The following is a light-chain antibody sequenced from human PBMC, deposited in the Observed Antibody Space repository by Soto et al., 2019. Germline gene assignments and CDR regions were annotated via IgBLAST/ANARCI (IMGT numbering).Light chain of an antibody. J-gene: IGKJ1*01. V-gene: IGKV3-20*01. Sequence: EIVLTQSPGTLSLSPGERATLSCRASQSVSSSALAWYQQKPGQAPRRLIYGASSRATGIPDRFSGSGSGTDFTLTISRLEPEDFAVYYCQQYGSSPWTFGQGTKVDI. CDR2: GAS. CDR1: QSVSSSA. CDR3: QQYGSSPWT.